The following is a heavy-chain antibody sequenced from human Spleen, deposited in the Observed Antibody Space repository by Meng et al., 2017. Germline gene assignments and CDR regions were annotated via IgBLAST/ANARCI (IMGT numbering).Heavy chain of an antibody. CDR2: ISSSSSYI. CDR1: GFTFSSYS. J-gene: IGHJ4*02. V-gene: IGHV3-21*01. CDR3: ARVVRALAGTVWFGSLYYFDY. D-gene: IGHD6-19*01. Sequence: GESLKISCAASGFTFSSYSMNWVRQAPGKGLEWVSSISSSSSYIYYADSVKGRFTISRDNAKNSLYLQMNSLRAEDTAVYYCARVVRALAGTVWFGSLYYFDYWGQGTLVTVSS.